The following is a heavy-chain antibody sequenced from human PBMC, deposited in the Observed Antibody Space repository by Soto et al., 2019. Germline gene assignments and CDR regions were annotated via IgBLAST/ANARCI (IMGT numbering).Heavy chain of an antibody. V-gene: IGHV1-69*01. CDR3: ARSFVDYGDYYFHY. Sequence: QVQLVQSGAEVKKPGSSVKVSCKASGGTFSSYAISWVRQAPGQGLEWMGGIIPIFGTANYAQKFQGRVTITADESTRTAYMELSSLRSEDTALYFCARSFVDYGDYYFHYWGQGTLVTVSS. J-gene: IGHJ4*02. CDR1: GGTFSSYA. CDR2: IIPIFGTA. D-gene: IGHD4-17*01.